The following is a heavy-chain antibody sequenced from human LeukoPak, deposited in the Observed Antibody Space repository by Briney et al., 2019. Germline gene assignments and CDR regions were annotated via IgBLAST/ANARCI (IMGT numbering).Heavy chain of an antibody. D-gene: IGHD2-2*01. CDR1: GFTFSSYA. CDR3: AKDEGYCSSTSCYYMDV. J-gene: IGHJ6*03. Sequence: GGSLRLSCAASGFTFSSYAMSWFRQAPGKGLEWVSAISGSGGSTYYADSVKGRFTISRDNSKNTLYLQMNSLRAEDTAVYYCAKDEGYCSSTSCYYMDVWGKGTTVTVSS. V-gene: IGHV3-23*01. CDR2: ISGSGGST.